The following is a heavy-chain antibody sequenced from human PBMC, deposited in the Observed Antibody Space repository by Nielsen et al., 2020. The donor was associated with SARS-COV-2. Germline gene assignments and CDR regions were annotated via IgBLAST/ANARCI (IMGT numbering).Heavy chain of an antibody. CDR2: IGTAGDT. D-gene: IGHD3-9*01. Sequence: LSLTCAASGFTFSSYDMHWVRQAPGKGLEWVSAIGTAGDTYYPGSVKGRFTISRENAKNSLYLQMNSLRAGDTAVYYCVRGDILTSVSYYYYYGMDVWGQGTTVTVSS. J-gene: IGHJ6*02. CDR3: VRGDILTSVSYYYYYGMDV. CDR1: GFTFSSYD. V-gene: IGHV3-13*01.